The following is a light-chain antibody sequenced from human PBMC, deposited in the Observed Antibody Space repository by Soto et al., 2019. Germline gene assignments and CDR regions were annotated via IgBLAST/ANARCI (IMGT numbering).Light chain of an antibody. CDR3: QQSYSTPFT. V-gene: IGKV1-39*01. Sequence: DIQMTQSPSSLSASVGDRVTITCRASQSISSYLNWHQQKPAKAPKLLIYAASSLQSGVPSRFSGSGSGTDFTLTISSLQPEDFATYYCQQSYSTPFTFGPGTKVDI. J-gene: IGKJ3*01. CDR2: AAS. CDR1: QSISSY.